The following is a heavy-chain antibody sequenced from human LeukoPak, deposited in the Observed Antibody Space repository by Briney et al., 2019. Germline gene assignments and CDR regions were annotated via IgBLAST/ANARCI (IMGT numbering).Heavy chain of an antibody. Sequence: GGSLRLSCAASGFTFSTYAMNWVRQAPGKGLEWVSAISPSGGITYYEDSVKGRFTISRDNSKNTLYLQMNSLRAEDTAVYYCAKGVNYFVLEYWGQGTLVTISS. CDR3: AKGVNYFVLEY. CDR2: ISPSGGIT. V-gene: IGHV3-23*01. D-gene: IGHD3-10*02. J-gene: IGHJ4*02. CDR1: GFTFSTYA.